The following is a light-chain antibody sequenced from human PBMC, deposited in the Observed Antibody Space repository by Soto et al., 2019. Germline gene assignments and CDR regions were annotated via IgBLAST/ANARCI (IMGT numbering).Light chain of an antibody. CDR1: QSISSW. CDR3: HPYNSYYT. Sequence: DIQMTQSPSTLSASVGDRVTITCRASQSISSWLAWYQQKPGKAPKLLIYKASSLESGVPSRFSGSGSGTEFTLTISSLQPDDFATYYCHPYNSYYTFGQGTKLQIK. J-gene: IGKJ2*01. V-gene: IGKV1-5*03. CDR2: KAS.